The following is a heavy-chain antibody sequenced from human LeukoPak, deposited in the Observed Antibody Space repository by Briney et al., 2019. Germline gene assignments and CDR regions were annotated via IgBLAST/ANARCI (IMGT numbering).Heavy chain of an antibody. V-gene: IGHV3-23*01. CDR2: ISGSGYST. D-gene: IGHD5-12*01. CDR1: GFTFSSYA. J-gene: IGHJ4*02. CDR3: AKEAGYSGYDYPDY. Sequence: GRTLRLSCAASGFTFSSYAMSWVRQAPGKGLEWVSAISGSGYSTYYADSVKGRFTISRDNSKNTLYLQMNSLRAEDTAVYYCAKEAGYSGYDYPDYWGQGTLVTVSS.